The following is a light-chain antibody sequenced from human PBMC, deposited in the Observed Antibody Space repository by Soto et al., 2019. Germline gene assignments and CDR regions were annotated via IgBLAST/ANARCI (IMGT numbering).Light chain of an antibody. Sequence: EIVLTQSPATLSLSPGERATLSCRASQSVSSYLAWYQQKPGQAPRLLIYDASNRAAGIPARFSGSGSGTDFTLTISSLEAEDFALYYCHQGTHWPRTFGQGTRLEIK. J-gene: IGKJ5*01. CDR3: HQGTHWPRT. CDR2: DAS. CDR1: QSVSSY. V-gene: IGKV3-11*01.